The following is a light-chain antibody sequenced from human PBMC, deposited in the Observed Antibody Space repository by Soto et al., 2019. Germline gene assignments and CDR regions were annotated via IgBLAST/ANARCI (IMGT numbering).Light chain of an antibody. J-gene: IGLJ2*01. V-gene: IGLV2-23*01. Sequence: QSALTQPASVSGSPGQSITISCTGTSSNVGSYILVSWYQQHPGKAPKLMIYEASKRPSGVSNRFPGSKSGHTASLTISGPQAEDEADYYCCSYAGSSPYLFGGGTKVTVL. CDR3: CSYAGSSPYL. CDR2: EAS. CDR1: SSNVGSYIL.